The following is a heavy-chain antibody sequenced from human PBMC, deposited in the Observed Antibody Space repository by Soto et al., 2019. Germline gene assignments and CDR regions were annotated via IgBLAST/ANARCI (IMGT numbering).Heavy chain of an antibody. D-gene: IGHD2-15*01. CDR2: LYYTGTA. V-gene: IGHV4-39*07. Sequence: PSETLSLTCTFSGGSISSYSYYWGWIRQPPGKGLEWIGTLYYTGTAYYNPSLQSRVTMSVDTSKTQFSLKLTSVTAADTAVYYCAREKNRYCSGGSCKPQDSPSDRYYYYMDVWGKGTTVTVSS. CDR3: AREKNRYCSGGSCKPQDSPSDRYYYYMDV. CDR1: GGSISSYSYY. J-gene: IGHJ6*03.